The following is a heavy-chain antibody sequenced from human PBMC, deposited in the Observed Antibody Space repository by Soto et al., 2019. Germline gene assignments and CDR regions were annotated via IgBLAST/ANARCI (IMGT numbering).Heavy chain of an antibody. CDR2: IYTSGST. J-gene: IGHJ6*02. V-gene: IGHV4-4*07. D-gene: IGHD2-2*02. CDR1: GGSISSYY. CDR3: ARDCSSTSCYIDYYGMDV. Sequence: SETLSLTCTVSGGSISSYYWSWIRQPAGKGLEWIGRIYTSGSTNYNPSLKSRVTMSVDTSKNQFSLKLSSVTAADTAVYYCARDCSSTSCYIDYYGMDVWAKGPRSPSP.